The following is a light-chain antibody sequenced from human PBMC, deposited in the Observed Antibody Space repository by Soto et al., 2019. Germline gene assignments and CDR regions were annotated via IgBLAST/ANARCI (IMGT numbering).Light chain of an antibody. Sequence: DIQMTQSPSTLSASVGDRVTITCRASQSISNWLAWYQQKPGKAPKLLIYKASSLESGVPSRFSGSGSGTQFTLTTSSLQPDDFATYYCQQYNNYMYTFGQGTKVDI. V-gene: IGKV1-5*03. J-gene: IGKJ2*01. CDR3: QQYNNYMYT. CDR1: QSISNW. CDR2: KAS.